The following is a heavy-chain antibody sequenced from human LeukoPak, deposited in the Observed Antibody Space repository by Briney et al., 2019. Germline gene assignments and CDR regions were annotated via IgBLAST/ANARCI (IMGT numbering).Heavy chain of an antibody. CDR2: ISGSGGST. V-gene: IGHV3-23*01. J-gene: IGHJ4*02. Sequence: GGSLRLSCAASGFTFSSYWMSWVRQAPGKGLEWVSAISGSGGSTYYADSVKGRFTISRDNSKNTLYLQMNSLRAEDTAVYYCAKIDRGEYSYGSFFDYWGQGTLVTVSS. D-gene: IGHD5-18*01. CDR3: AKIDRGEYSYGSFFDY. CDR1: GFTFSSYW.